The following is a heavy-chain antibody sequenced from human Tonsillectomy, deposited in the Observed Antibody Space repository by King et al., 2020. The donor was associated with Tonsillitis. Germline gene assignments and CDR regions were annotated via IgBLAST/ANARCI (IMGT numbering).Heavy chain of an antibody. J-gene: IGHJ6*03. V-gene: IGHV3-49*04. CDR2: IRSKAYGGTT. Sequence: EVQLVESGGGLVQPGRSLRLSCTASGFTFGDDAMSWVRQAPGEGLEVVGCIRSKAYGGTTEYAPSLKGRFTISRGDSKSIAYLTMNILITEDTAVYYCTRPLYDFWSGYGYYYMDVWGKGTTVTVSS. D-gene: IGHD3-3*01. CDR1: GFTFGDDA. CDR3: TRPLYDFWSGYGYYYMDV.